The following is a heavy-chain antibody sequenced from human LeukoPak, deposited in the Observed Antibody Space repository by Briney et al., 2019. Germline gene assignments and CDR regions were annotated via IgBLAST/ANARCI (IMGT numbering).Heavy chain of an antibody. CDR3: ARVRQQWVLYNYYYMDV. Sequence: GGSLRLSCAASGFTFSSYSMNWVRQAPGKGLEWVSSISSSSSYIYYADSVKGRFTISRDNAKNSLYLQMNSLRAEDTAVYYCARVRQQWVLYNYYYMDVWGKGTTVTVSS. V-gene: IGHV3-21*01. CDR1: GFTFSSYS. D-gene: IGHD6-19*01. CDR2: ISSSSSYI. J-gene: IGHJ6*03.